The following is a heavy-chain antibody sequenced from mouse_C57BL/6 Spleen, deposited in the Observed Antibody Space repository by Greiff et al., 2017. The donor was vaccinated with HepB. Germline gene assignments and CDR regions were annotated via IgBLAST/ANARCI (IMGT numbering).Heavy chain of an antibody. CDR3: ARQGYYGSSSYWYFDV. D-gene: IGHD1-1*01. V-gene: IGHV5-9*01. CDR2: ISGGGGNT. Sequence: EVMLVESGGGLVKPGGSLKLSCAASGFTFSSYTMSWVRQTPEKRLEWVATISGGGGNTYYPDSVKGRFTISRDNAKNTLYLQVSSLRSEDTALYYCARQGYYGSSSYWYFDVWGTGTTVTVSS. CDR1: GFTFSSYT. J-gene: IGHJ1*03.